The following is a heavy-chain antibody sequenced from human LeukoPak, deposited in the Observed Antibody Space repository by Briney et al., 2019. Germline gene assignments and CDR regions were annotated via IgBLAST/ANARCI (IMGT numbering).Heavy chain of an antibody. J-gene: IGHJ4*02. CDR1: GGSLSSYY. Sequence: SETLSLTCAVYGGSLSSYYWSWIRQPPGKGLEWIGYIYYSGSTNYNPSLKSRVTISVDTSKNQFSLKLSSVTAADTAVYYCAREWYPGTYYFDYWGQGTLVTVSS. V-gene: IGHV4-59*01. D-gene: IGHD3-10*01. CDR3: AREWYPGTYYFDY. CDR2: IYYSGST.